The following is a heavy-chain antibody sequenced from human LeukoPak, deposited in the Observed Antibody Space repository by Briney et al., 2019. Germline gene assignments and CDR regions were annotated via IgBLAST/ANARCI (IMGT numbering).Heavy chain of an antibody. V-gene: IGHV4-39*01. CDR2: TYYSGST. J-gene: IGHJ4*02. Sequence: PSETLSLTCTVSGGSISSSSYYWGWIRQPPGKGLEWIGSTYYSGSTYYNPSLKSRVTLSVDTSKNQFSLKLSSVTAADTAVHYCARRYYYDSSGYAAPFDYWGQGTLVTVSS. CDR1: GGSISSSSYY. D-gene: IGHD3-22*01. CDR3: ARRYYYDSSGYAAPFDY.